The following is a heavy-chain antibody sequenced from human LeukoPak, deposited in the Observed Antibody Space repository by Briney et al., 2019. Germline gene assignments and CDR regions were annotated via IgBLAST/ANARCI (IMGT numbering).Heavy chain of an antibody. CDR2: IYYSGIT. CDR1: GGYISSSSYY. Sequence: SETLSLNCTVSGGYISSSSYYRGWTLQPPGNHVARSGRIYYSGITYYNTSLESRVTISVYTSKNQFYLKLSSVTAADTAVYYCARRYFYDSGGYYYYFDYWGQGTLVTVSS. V-gene: IGHV4-39*01. J-gene: IGHJ4*02. D-gene: IGHD3-22*01. CDR3: ARRYFYDSGGYYYYFDY.